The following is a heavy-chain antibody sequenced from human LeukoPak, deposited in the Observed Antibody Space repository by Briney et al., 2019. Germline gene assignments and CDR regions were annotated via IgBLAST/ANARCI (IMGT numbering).Heavy chain of an antibody. CDR2: ISWNSGSI. CDR3: ARSTLMVPDF. CDR1: GFTSDDCA. J-gene: IGHJ4*02. D-gene: IGHD3-10*01. Sequence: GGSLRLSCAGSGFTSDDCAMHWVRQAPGKGLEWVSGISWNSGSIGYADSVKGRFTISRDNAKNTLFLQMDSLRVEDTAVYYCARSTLMVPDFWGQGTLVTVSS. V-gene: IGHV3-9*02.